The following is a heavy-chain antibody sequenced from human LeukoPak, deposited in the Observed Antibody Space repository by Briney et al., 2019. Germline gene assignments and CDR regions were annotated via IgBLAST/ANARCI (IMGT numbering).Heavy chain of an antibody. V-gene: IGHV2-5*02. D-gene: IGHD6-13*01. Sequence: GSGPTLVKPTQPLTLTCTFSGFSLSTSGVGVGWIRQPPGKALEWLALIYWDDDKRYSPSLKSRLTITKDTSKNQVVLTMTNMDPVDTATYYCAHTWVGSSWYRANWFDPWGQGTLVTVSS. CDR3: AHTWVGSSWYRANWFDP. J-gene: IGHJ5*02. CDR1: GFSLSTSGVG. CDR2: IYWDDDK.